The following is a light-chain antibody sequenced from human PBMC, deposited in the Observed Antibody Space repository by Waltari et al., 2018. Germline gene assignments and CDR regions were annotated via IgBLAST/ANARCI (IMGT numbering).Light chain of an antibody. CDR2: GAS. V-gene: IGKV3-20*01. CDR1: QSVSSNY. Sequence: EIVLTQSPDTLSLSPGERATLSCRASQSVSSNYLAWYQQRPGQAPRLLIDGASNRATGIPARFSGSESGTDFTLTISSLEPEDFAVYFCQQYGDSPPMYTFGLGTKLEIK. J-gene: IGKJ2*01. CDR3: QQYGDSPPMYT.